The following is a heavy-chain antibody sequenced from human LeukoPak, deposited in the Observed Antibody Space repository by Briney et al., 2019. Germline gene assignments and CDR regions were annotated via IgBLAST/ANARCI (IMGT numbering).Heavy chain of an antibody. CDR1: GFTFSSYS. CDR3: ARDRGLRQWLYDWFDP. Sequence: GGSLRLSCAASGFTFSSYSMNWVRQAPGKGLEWVSSISSSSSYIYYADSVKGRFTISRDNSKNTLYLQMNSLRAEDTAVYYCARDRGLRQWLYDWFDPWGQGILVTVSS. D-gene: IGHD6-19*01. CDR2: ISSSSSYI. J-gene: IGHJ5*02. V-gene: IGHV3-21*01.